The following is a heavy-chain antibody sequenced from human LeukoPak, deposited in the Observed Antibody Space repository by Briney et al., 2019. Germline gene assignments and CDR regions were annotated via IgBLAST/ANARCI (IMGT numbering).Heavy chain of an antibody. Sequence: PSETLSLTCTVSGDSFVSYYWSWLRQPAGKGLEWIGRIYTSGSTNYNPSLKSRVTMSVDTSNNQFSLKLSSVTAADTAVYYCVRSGGIGTYYDGSFDYWGQGTLVTVSS. V-gene: IGHV4-4*07. CDR2: IYTSGST. CDR1: GDSFVSYY. D-gene: IGHD1-26*01. CDR3: VRSGGIGTYYDGSFDY. J-gene: IGHJ4*02.